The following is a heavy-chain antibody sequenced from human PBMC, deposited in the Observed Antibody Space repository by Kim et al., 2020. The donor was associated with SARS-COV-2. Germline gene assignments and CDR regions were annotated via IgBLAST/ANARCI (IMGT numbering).Heavy chain of an antibody. J-gene: IGHJ6*02. CDR3: ARSRGSWYVYYYGMDV. V-gene: IGHV3-11*01. D-gene: IGHD2-15*01. CDR1: GFTFSDYY. CDR2: ISSSGSTI. Sequence: GGSLRLSCAASGFTFSDYYMSWIRQAPGKGLEWVSYISSSGSTIYYADSVKGRFTISRDNAKNSLYLQMNSLRAEDTAVYYCARSRGSWYVYYYGMDVWGQGTTVTVS.